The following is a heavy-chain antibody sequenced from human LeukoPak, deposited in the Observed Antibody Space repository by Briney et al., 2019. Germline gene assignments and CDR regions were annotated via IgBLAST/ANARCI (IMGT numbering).Heavy chain of an antibody. V-gene: IGHV4-38-2*02. CDR1: GYSISSGYY. J-gene: IGHJ1*01. D-gene: IGHD4-23*01. Sequence: SETLSLTCTVSGYSISSGYYWGWIRQPPGKGLEWIGSIHHSGSTNYNPSLKSRVTISLDTSKNQFSLKLSSVTAADTAVYYCARAYGGNSQYFQHWGQGTLVTVSS. CDR2: IHHSGST. CDR3: ARAYGGNSQYFQH.